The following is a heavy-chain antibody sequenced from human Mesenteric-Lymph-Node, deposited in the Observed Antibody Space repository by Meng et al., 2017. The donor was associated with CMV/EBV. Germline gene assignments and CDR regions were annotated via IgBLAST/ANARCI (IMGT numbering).Heavy chain of an antibody. CDR3: ARDERGYSSSSTLYYYYGMDV. J-gene: IGHJ6*02. V-gene: IGHV3-30*02. D-gene: IGHD6-6*01. Sequence: GESLKISCAASGFTFSSYGMHWVREAPGKGLEWVAFIRFDGGNKYNADSVKGRFTISRDNDKNSLYLQMNSRRAEDTAVYYCARDERGYSSSSTLYYYYGMDVWGQGTTVTVSS. CDR1: GFTFSSYG. CDR2: IRFDGGNK.